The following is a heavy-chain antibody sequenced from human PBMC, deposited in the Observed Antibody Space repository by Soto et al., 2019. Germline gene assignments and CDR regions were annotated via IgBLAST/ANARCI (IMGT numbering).Heavy chain of an antibody. CDR3: ARDLNYYALGSYRRYFDY. CDR2: IHYRGTA. Sequence: SETLSLTCTVSGGSISSGDHYWTWIRQLPGRGLEWIGYIHYRGTANYSPSLKSRVTISVDTSKNQFSLKLNSVTAADTAVYFCARDLNYYALGSYRRYFDYWGPGALVTVSS. V-gene: IGHV4-30-4*01. CDR1: GGSISSGDHY. J-gene: IGHJ4*02. D-gene: IGHD3-10*01.